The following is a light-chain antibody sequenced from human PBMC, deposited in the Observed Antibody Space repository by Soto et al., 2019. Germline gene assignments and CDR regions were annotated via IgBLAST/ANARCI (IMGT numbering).Light chain of an antibody. CDR1: QNINTY. Sequence: DIQMTQSPYSLSAAVGDRVTITCRASQNINTYLNLYQQKPGKAPKLLIFDAAILQSGVPSRFSGSGSRTYFTLTITSLQPEDFATYYCQQTSSAPCTFGPGTKVDIK. J-gene: IGKJ3*01. CDR3: QQTSSAPCT. V-gene: IGKV1-39*01. CDR2: DAA.